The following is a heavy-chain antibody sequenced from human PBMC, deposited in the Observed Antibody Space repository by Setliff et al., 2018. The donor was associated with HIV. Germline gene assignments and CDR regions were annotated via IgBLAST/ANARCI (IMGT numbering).Heavy chain of an antibody. Sequence: SETLSLTCTVSGGSISSYYWSWIRQPPGKGLEWIGYIYTSGRTYYKPSLRSRVTISVDTSKNQFSLKLSSVTAADTAVYYCAARSRIVTTTLNWFDPWGQGTLVTVSS. D-gene: IGHD5-12*01. CDR1: GGSISSYY. CDR3: AARSRIVTTTLNWFDP. J-gene: IGHJ5*02. V-gene: IGHV4-4*08. CDR2: IYTSGRT.